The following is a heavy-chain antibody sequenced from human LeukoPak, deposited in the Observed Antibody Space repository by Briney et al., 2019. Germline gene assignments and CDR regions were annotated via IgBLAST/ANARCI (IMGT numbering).Heavy chain of an antibody. V-gene: IGHV3-30*04. CDR3: ARDRAGYGDYALGAFDI. CDR2: ISYDGSNK. D-gene: IGHD4-17*01. CDR1: GFTFTSYA. J-gene: IGHJ3*02. Sequence: PGGTLRLSCAASGFTFTSYAMHWVRQAPGEGLEWVAVISYDGSNKYYADSVKGRFTISRDNSKNTLYLQMNSLRAEDTAVYYCARDRAGYGDYALGAFDIWGQGTMVTVSS.